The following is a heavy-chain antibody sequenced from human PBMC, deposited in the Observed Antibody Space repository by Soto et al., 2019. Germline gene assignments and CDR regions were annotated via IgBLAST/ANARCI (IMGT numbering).Heavy chain of an antibody. J-gene: IGHJ4*02. CDR3: ARGLGWELLHGDY. CDR2: INPSGGST. CDR1: GYTFTSYY. D-gene: IGHD1-26*01. V-gene: IGHV1-46*01. Sequence: QVQLVQSGAEVNKPGASVKVSCKASGYTFTSYYMHWVRQAPVQGLEGMGIINPSGGSTSYAQKFQGRVTMTRETSTSTVYMELSSLRSEDTAVYYCARGLGWELLHGDYWGQGTLVTVSS.